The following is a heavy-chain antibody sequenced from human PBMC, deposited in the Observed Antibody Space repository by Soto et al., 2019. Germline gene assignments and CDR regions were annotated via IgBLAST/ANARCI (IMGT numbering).Heavy chain of an antibody. J-gene: IGHJ5*01. CDR2: MNPGSGDT. CDR1: GYTFTNND. Sequence: QVQLVQSGAELKKPGASVRVSCKASGYTFTNNDVTWVRQATGQGLEWMGWMNPGSGDTGYAQKFQGRVIMTRDISLATAYMELSSLISEDTAIYYCARMASIGSLNWFDPWGQGTLVTVSS. CDR3: ARMASIGSLNWFDP. D-gene: IGHD3-10*01. V-gene: IGHV1-8*01.